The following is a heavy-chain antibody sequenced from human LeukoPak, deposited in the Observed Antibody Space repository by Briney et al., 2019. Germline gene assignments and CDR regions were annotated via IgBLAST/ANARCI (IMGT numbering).Heavy chain of an antibody. J-gene: IGHJ5*02. D-gene: IGHD3-10*01. Sequence: GGSLRLSCAASGFTFSTYWMHWVRQTPGKGLVWVSRIKSDGSSTSYADSAKGRFIISRDNAKNTLYLQMNSLRAEDTAVYYCAREYGFGSGSYYPWGQGTLVIVSS. CDR1: GFTFSTYW. CDR3: AREYGFGSGSYYP. CDR2: IKSDGSST. V-gene: IGHV3-74*01.